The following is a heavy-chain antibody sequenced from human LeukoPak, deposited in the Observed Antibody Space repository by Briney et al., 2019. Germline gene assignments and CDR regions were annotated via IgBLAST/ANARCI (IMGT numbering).Heavy chain of an antibody. J-gene: IGHJ5*02. V-gene: IGHV1-2*02. Sequence: GASVKVSCKASGYTFTGYYMHWVRQAPGQGVEWMGWINPKSGGTNYAQKFQGSVTMTRDTSISTAYMELSRLRSDDTAVYYCARESVAANWFDPWGQGTLVTVSS. CDR2: INPKSGGT. CDR3: ARESVAANWFDP. D-gene: IGHD6-25*01. CDR1: GYTFTGYY.